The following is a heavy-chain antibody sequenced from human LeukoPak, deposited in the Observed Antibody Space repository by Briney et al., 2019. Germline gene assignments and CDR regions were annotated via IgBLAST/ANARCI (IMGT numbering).Heavy chain of an antibody. CDR2: IYYSGST. V-gene: IGHV4-39*07. J-gene: IGHJ5*02. D-gene: IGHD3-3*01. Sequence: PSETLSLTCTVSGDSISSSTFYWGWIRQPPGKGLEWIGSIYYSGSTYYNPSLKSRVTISVDTSKNQFSLKLSSVTAADTAVYYCASYDFWKRFDPWGQGTLVTVSS. CDR1: GDSISSSTFY. CDR3: ASYDFWKRFDP.